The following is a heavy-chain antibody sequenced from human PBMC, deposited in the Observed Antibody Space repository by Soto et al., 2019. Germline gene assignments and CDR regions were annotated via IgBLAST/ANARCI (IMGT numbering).Heavy chain of an antibody. CDR2: INPRGFFT. CDR3: ARSAGRFGELVWFDT. CDR1: GYTFTRYN. V-gene: IGHV1-46*01. Sequence: QVQLVQSGAEVKKPGASVKVSCKASGYTFTRYNIHWVRQAPGQGLEWVGMINPRGFFTTYAQKFRGRVNMTGDTSAIVVYMELTNLISEDTAVYYCARSAGRFGELVWFDTWGQGTLVSVSS. D-gene: IGHD3-10*01. J-gene: IGHJ5*02.